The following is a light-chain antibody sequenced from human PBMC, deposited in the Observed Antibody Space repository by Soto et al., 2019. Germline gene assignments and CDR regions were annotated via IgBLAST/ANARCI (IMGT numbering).Light chain of an antibody. CDR3: QSYDNNLSGPG. Sequence: QSVLTQPPSVSGAPGQRVTISCTGSNSNIGAGYDVHWYQQLPGTAPKLLIYTNNNRPSGVPDRFSGSKSGTSASLAITGLQAEYEADYYCQSYDNNLSGPGFGGGTKVTVL. CDR2: TNN. V-gene: IGLV1-40*01. CDR1: NSNIGAGYD. J-gene: IGLJ2*01.